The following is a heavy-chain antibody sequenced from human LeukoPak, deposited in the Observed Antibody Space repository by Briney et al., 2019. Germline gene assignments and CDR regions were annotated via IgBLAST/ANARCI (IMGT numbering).Heavy chain of an antibody. J-gene: IGHJ6*03. V-gene: IGHV4-34*01. CDR3: ARGAALVSYYMDV. CDR2: INHSGST. D-gene: IGHD2-2*01. Sequence: SETLSLTCAVYGGSFSGYYWSWIRQPPGKGLEWIGEINHSGSTNYNPSLKSRATISADTSKNQFSLNLSSVTAADTAVYYCARGAALVSYYMDVWGKGTTVTVSS. CDR1: GGSFSGYY.